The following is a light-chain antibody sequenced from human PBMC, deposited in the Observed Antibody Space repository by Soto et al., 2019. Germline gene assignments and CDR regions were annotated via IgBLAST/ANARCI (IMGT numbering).Light chain of an antibody. V-gene: IGKV3-15*01. CDR3: QQYVKWPWT. CDR1: QSVSGD. Sequence: IVMTQSPATLSVSPGERATLSCRASQSVSGDLAWYQRKPGQAPRLFIYGASTRATGIPARFSGSGSGTEFTLTISSLQSEDFAVYYCQQYVKWPWTFGQGTKVDIK. J-gene: IGKJ1*01. CDR2: GAS.